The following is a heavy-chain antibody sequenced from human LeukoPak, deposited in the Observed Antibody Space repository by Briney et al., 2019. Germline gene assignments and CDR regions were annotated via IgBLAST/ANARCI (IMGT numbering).Heavy chain of an antibody. D-gene: IGHD1-26*01. CDR3: ATVWELLRHFDY. J-gene: IGHJ4*02. Sequence: ASVKVSCKVSGYTLTELSMHWVRQAPGKGLEWMGGFDPEDGETIYAQKFQGRVTMTEDTSTDTAYMELSSLRSEDTAVYYCATVWELLRHFDYWGQGTLVTVSS. V-gene: IGHV1-24*01. CDR2: FDPEDGET. CDR1: GYTLTELS.